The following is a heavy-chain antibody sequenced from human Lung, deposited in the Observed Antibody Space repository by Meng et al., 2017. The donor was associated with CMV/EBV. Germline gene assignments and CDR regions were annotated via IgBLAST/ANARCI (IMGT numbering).Heavy chain of an antibody. J-gene: IGHJ4*02. CDR3: AKDNDYDSSGYYFDY. V-gene: IGHV3-43D*04. CDR1: GFSFDDYA. D-gene: IGHD3-22*01. Sequence: GGSLRLXCAASGFSFDDYAMHWVRQAPGKGLEWVSLITWDGISTYYADSVKGRFTISRDNSKNFLYLEMHSLRAEDSAFYYCAKDNDYDSSGYYFDYLGQGXLVTVSS. CDR2: ITWDGIST.